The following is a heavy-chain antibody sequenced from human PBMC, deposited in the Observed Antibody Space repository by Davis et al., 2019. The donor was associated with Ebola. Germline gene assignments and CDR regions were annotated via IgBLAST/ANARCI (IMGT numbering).Heavy chain of an antibody. CDR2: IYYSGST. CDR1: SGSISSYY. D-gene: IGHD2-8*01. Sequence: MPSETLSLTCTVSSGSISSYYWSWIRQPPGKGLEWIGYIYYSGSTNYNPSLKSRVTISVDTSKNQFSLKLSSVTAADTAVYYCARGLATKLDYWGQRTLVTVSS. J-gene: IGHJ4*02. CDR3: ARGLATKLDY. V-gene: IGHV4-59*01.